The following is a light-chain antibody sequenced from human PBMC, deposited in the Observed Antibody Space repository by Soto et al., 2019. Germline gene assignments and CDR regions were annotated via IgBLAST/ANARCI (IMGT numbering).Light chain of an antibody. CDR3: NSYTSSNTLYV. J-gene: IGLJ1*01. V-gene: IGLV2-14*01. CDR1: SSDVGDYNF. CDR2: EVS. Sequence: QSFLTPPASLSGSPGQSITISCTGTSSDVGDYNFVSWYQQHPGKAPKLMIYEVSHRPSGVSNRFSGSKSGNTASLTISGLQADDEADYYCNSYTSSNTLYVFGTGTKVTVL.